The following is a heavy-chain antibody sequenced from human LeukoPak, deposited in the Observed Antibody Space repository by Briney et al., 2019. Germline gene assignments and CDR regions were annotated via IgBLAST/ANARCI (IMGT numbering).Heavy chain of an antibody. CDR3: ARSFYSGWFLYY. V-gene: IGHV4-61*02. CDR1: GGSISSGSYY. CDR2: IYTSGST. Sequence: TSQTLSLTCTVSGGSISSGSYYWSWIRQPAGKGLEWIGRIYTSGSTNYNPSLKSRVTISVDTSKNQFSLKLSSVTAADTAVYYCARSFYSGWFLYYWGQGTLVTVSS. D-gene: IGHD6-19*01. J-gene: IGHJ4*02.